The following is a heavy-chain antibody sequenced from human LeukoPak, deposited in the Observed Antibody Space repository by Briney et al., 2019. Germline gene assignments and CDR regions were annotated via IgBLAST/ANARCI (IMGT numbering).Heavy chain of an antibody. CDR1: GFTFSSYG. CDR3: ARPSRDGYNFPSCNAFDI. Sequence: GGSLRLSCAASGFTFSSYGTHWVRQAPGKGLEWVAVIWYDGSNKYYADSVKGRFTISRDNSKNTLYLQMNSLRAEDTAVYYCARPSRDGYNFPSCNAFDIWGQGTMVTVSS. V-gene: IGHV3-33*01. J-gene: IGHJ3*02. D-gene: IGHD5-24*01. CDR2: IWYDGSNK.